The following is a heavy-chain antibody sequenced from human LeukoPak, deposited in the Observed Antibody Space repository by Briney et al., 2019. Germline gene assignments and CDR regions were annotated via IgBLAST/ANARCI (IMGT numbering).Heavy chain of an antibody. CDR1: GFDFSGYW. CDR3: ASDGGPFDH. CDR2: IKQDGSEK. V-gene: IGHV3-7*01. J-gene: IGHJ4*02. Sequence: GGSLRLSCAAPGFDFSGYWMSWVRQSPGKGLEWVANIKQDGSEKYYVDSVEGRFTISRDNAKNSVFLQMNSLRAEDTAVYFCASDGGPFDHWGQGTQVTVSS. D-gene: IGHD3-16*01.